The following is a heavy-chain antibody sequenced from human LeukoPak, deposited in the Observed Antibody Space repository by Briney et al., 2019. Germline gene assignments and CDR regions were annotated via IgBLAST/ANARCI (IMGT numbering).Heavy chain of an antibody. Sequence: PSETLSLTCTVSGGSISSYYWSWIRQPPGKGLEWIGYIYYSGSTNYNPSLKSRVTISVDTSKNQFSLKLSSVTAADTAVYYCARGGKMATVDYWGQGTLVTVSS. CDR1: GGSISSYY. D-gene: IGHD5-24*01. V-gene: IGHV4-59*01. CDR3: ARGGKMATVDY. J-gene: IGHJ4*02. CDR2: IYYSGST.